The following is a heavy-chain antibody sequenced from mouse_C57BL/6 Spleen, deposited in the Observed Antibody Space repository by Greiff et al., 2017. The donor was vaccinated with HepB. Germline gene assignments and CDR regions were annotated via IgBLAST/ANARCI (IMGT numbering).Heavy chain of an antibody. J-gene: IGHJ1*03. V-gene: IGHV1-7*01. D-gene: IGHD1-1*01. Sequence: QVQLQQSGAELAKPGASVKLSCKASGYTFTSYWMHWVQQRPGQGLEWIGYINPSRCYTKYTQKFKDKAPLTADKSSSTAYMQLSSLTYEDSAVYYCSSSPSYYYGSSYGYFDVWGTGTTVTVSS. CDR2: INPSRCYT. CDR1: GYTFTSYW. CDR3: SSSPSYYYGSSYGYFDV.